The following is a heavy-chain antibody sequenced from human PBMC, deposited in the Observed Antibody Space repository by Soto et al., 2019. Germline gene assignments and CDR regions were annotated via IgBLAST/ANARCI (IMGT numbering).Heavy chain of an antibody. D-gene: IGHD2-2*01. Sequence: QVQLVQSGAEVKKPGSSVKVSCKASGGTFSSYAISWVRQAPGQGLEWMGGIIPIFGTANYAQRFQGRVTITPDESTSTAYMEMSSLRAEDTAVYYCARSDIVVVPAAMGRYYYCSMDVLGQATTVTVSS. CDR1: GGTFSSYA. CDR2: IIPIFGTA. CDR3: ARSDIVVVPAAMGRYYYCSMDV. V-gene: IGHV1-69*01. J-gene: IGHJ6*02.